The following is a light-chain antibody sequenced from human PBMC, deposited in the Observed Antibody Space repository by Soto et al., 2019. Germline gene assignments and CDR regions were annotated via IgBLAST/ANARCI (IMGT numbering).Light chain of an antibody. CDR2: GAS. CDR3: QQYNNSAPL. V-gene: IGKV3-15*01. Sequence: EIVMTQSPATLSVSPGERATLSCRASQSVSSNLAWYQQKPGQAPRLLIYGASTRATGIPAGFSGSGSGTEFTLTISSLQSEDFAVYYCQQYNNSAPLFCPGTKLDI. J-gene: IGKJ3*01. CDR1: QSVSSN.